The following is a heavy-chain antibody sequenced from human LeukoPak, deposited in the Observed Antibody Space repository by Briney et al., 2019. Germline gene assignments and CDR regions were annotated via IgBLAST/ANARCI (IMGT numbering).Heavy chain of an antibody. CDR1: GFTFNSYA. CDR3: ARDGRNYYDRSGYYSALAY. Sequence: GALRLSCAASGFTFNSYAMHWVRQAPGRGLEWVAVISYDGSNKYYADSVKGRFTISRDNSKNTLYLQMNSLRADDTAVYYCARDGRNYYDRSGYYSALAYWGQGTLVTVSS. CDR2: ISYDGSNK. V-gene: IGHV3-30-3*01. D-gene: IGHD3-22*01. J-gene: IGHJ4*02.